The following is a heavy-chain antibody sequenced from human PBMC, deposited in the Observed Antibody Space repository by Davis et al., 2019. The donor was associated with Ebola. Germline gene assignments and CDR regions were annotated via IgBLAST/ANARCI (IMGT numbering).Heavy chain of an antibody. D-gene: IGHD1-1*01. J-gene: IGHJ5*02. CDR2: ISSDSDYI. CDR1: GFTFRTYS. V-gene: IGHV3-21*01. Sequence: GESLKISCAASGFTFRTYSMSWVRQAPGKGLEWVSSISSDSDYIYYADSAKGRFTISRDNAKNSLYLQMNSLRAEDTAVYYCAGPLDRHNWFDPWGQGTLVTVSS. CDR3: AGPLDRHNWFDP.